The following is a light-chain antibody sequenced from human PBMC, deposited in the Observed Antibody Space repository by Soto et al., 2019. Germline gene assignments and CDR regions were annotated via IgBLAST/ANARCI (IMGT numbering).Light chain of an antibody. J-gene: IGKJ1*01. CDR1: QSVSRY. Sequence: DIQMTQSPSSLSASVGDRVTITCRASQSVSRYLNWYQQQPGKAPKLLIYAASTLQSGVPSRFSGGGSGTDFTLTISSLQPEDFATYYCQQSYSTPWTFGQGTKVEIK. CDR2: AAS. CDR3: QQSYSTPWT. V-gene: IGKV1-39*01.